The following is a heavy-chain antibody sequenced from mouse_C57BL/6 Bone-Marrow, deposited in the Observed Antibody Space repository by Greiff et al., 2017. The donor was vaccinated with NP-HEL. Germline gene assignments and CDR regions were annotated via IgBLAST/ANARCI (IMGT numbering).Heavy chain of an antibody. V-gene: IGHV1-61*01. J-gene: IGHJ2*01. CDR2: IYPSDSET. CDR1: GYTFTSYW. Sequence: QVQLQQPGAELVRPGSSVKLSCKASGYTFTSYWMDWVKQRPGQGLEWIGNIYPSDSETHYNQKFKDKATLTVDKSSSTAYMQLSSLTSEDSAVSYCARDYGSRRYDYWGQGTTRTVSS. CDR3: ARDYGSRRYDY. D-gene: IGHD1-1*01.